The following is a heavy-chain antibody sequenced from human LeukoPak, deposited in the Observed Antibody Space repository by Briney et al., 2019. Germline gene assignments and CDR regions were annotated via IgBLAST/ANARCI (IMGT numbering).Heavy chain of an antibody. D-gene: IGHD3-10*01. Sequence: PSQTLSLTCTVSGASISSGNYYWSWIRQPAGKGLEWIGRVHTSVGTNYNPSFKSRVTISLDTSKNQFSLRLPSVTAADTAMYYCARGVSLVRGMWFDPWGQGTLVTVSS. CDR1: GASISSGNYY. CDR2: VHTSVGT. V-gene: IGHV4-61*02. J-gene: IGHJ5*02. CDR3: ARGVSLVRGMWFDP.